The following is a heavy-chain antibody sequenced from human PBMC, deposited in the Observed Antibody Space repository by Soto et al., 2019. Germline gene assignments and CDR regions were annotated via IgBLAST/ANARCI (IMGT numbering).Heavy chain of an antibody. CDR3: ARDSQEFLEWYGYTYGMDV. D-gene: IGHD3-3*01. CDR1: GFTFSSYA. CDR2: ISYDGSNK. Sequence: GGSLRLSCAASGFTFSSYAMHWVRQAPGKGLEWVAVISYDGSNKYYADSVKGRFTISRDNSKNTLYLQMNSLRAEDTAVYYCARDSQEFLEWYGYTYGMDVWGQGTTVTVSS. J-gene: IGHJ6*02. V-gene: IGHV3-30-3*01.